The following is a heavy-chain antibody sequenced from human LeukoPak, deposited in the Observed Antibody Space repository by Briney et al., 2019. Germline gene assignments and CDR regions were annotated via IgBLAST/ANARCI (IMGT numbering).Heavy chain of an antibody. V-gene: IGHV3-11*01. CDR1: GFTFSDYY. Sequence: GGSLRLSCAASGFTFSDYYMSWIRQAPGKGLEWVSYISSSGSTIYYADSVKGRFTISRDNAKNSLYLQMNSLRAEDTAVYYCARVNVPPFGSGAGNWFDPWGQGTLVTVSS. J-gene: IGHJ5*02. CDR3: ARVNVPPFGSGAGNWFDP. CDR2: ISSSGSTI. D-gene: IGHD3-10*01.